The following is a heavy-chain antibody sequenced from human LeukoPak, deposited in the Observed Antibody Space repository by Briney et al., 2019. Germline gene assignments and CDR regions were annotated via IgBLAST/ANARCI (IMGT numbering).Heavy chain of an antibody. CDR3: ARALSGGSNY. CDR2: IIPSGGST. D-gene: IGHD2-15*01. CDR1: GYTFTNYY. J-gene: IGHJ4*02. Sequence: ASVKISCKASGYTFTNYYIHSVRQPPGQGLEWMGIIIPSGGSTTYAQKFQGRVTMTRDTSTNTVYMELSSLRFEDTAVYYCARALSGGSNYWGQGTLVTVSS. V-gene: IGHV1-46*01.